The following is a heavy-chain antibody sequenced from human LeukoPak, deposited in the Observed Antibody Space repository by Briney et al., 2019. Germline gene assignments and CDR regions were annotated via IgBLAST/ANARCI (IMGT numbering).Heavy chain of an antibody. Sequence: SETLSLTCTVSGGSINGYYWTWIRQPPGKGLEWIGYIYYSGSTNYNPSLKSRVTMSVDTSKNHFSLKLSSVTAADTAVYYCARHNKAFDIWGQGTMVTVSS. CDR1: GGSINGYY. CDR3: ARHNKAFDI. D-gene: IGHD2/OR15-2a*01. V-gene: IGHV4-59*08. CDR2: IYYSGST. J-gene: IGHJ3*02.